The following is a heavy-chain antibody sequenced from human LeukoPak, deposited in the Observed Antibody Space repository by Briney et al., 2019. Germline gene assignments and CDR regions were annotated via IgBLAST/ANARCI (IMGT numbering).Heavy chain of an antibody. V-gene: IGHV1-18*01. Sequence: GASVKVSCKASDYTFTSYGISWVRQAPGQGLEWMGWISAYNGNTNYAQKLQGRVTMTTDTSTSTAYMELRSLRSDDTAVYYCALDTAMVPNYYYYYMDVWGKGTTVTVSS. CDR1: DYTFTSYG. CDR3: ALDTAMVPNYYYYYMDV. CDR2: ISAYNGNT. D-gene: IGHD5-18*01. J-gene: IGHJ6*03.